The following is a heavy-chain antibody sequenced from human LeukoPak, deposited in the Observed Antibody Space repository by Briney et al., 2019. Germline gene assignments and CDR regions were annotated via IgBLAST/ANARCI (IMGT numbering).Heavy chain of an antibody. CDR2: IYHSGST. Sequence: SETLSLTCTVSGYSISSGYYWGWIRQPPGKGLEWIGSIYHSGSTYYNPSLKSRVTISVDTSKNQFSLNLSSVTAADTAVYYCARVVVDYAVDYWGQGTLVTVSS. D-gene: IGHD4-17*01. V-gene: IGHV4-38-2*02. CDR1: GYSISSGYY. CDR3: ARVVVDYAVDY. J-gene: IGHJ4*02.